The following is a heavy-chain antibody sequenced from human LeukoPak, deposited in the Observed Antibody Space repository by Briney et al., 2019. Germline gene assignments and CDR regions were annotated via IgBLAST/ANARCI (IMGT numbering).Heavy chain of an antibody. V-gene: IGHV4-38-2*01. CDR3: ARRDRWFDP. J-gene: IGHJ5*02. Sequence: SETLSLTCGVSGYSISSGYYWGWIRQSPGKGLEWIGNIYRSGSTYYNPSLKSRVTISVDTSKNQFSRRLNSVTAADTAVYYCARRDRWFDPWGQGTLVTVSS. CDR1: GYSISSGYY. CDR2: IYRSGST.